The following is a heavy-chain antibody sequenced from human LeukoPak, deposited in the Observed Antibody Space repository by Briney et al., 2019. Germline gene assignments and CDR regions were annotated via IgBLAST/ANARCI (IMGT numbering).Heavy chain of an antibody. V-gene: IGHV3-23*01. CDR2: NSGSGGST. CDR1: GFTFSSYG. D-gene: IGHD6-19*01. CDR3: AKSPTRIAMAGLDY. Sequence: GGSLRLSCAASGFTFSSYGMHWVRQAPGKGLEWVSANSGSGGSTYYADSVKGRFTISRDNSKNTLYLQMNSLRAEDTAVYYCAKSPTRIAMAGLDYWGQGTLVTVSS. J-gene: IGHJ4*02.